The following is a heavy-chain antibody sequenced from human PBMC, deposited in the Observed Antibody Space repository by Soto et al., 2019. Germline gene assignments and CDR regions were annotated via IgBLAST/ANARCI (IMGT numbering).Heavy chain of an antibody. Sequence: EVHLLESGGGLVQPGGSLRLSCAASGFTFSNYAMTWVRQAPGKGVEWVSVISGTGGGTNNADSAKGRFTTSRDNSTNTLYLQMNSLRAEDTDVYYCAKRAFYGSGIPNYYGMEVWGQGPAVTVSS. CDR1: GFTFSNYA. CDR3: AKRAFYGSGIPNYYGMEV. V-gene: IGHV3-23*01. J-gene: IGHJ6*02. CDR2: ISGTGGGT. D-gene: IGHD3-10*01.